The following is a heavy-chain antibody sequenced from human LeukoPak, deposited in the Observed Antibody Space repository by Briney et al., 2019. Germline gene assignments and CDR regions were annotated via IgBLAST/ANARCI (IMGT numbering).Heavy chain of an antibody. V-gene: IGHV3-30*19. J-gene: IGHJ4*02. CDR1: GFTFSSYG. Sequence: GGSLRLSCAASGFTFSSYGMHWVRQAPGKGLEWVAVISYDGSNKYCADSVKGRFTISRDNSKNTLYLQMNSPRAEDTAVYYCARDQTVDSSGYYPSSFDYWGQGTLVTVSS. D-gene: IGHD3-22*01. CDR2: ISYDGSNK. CDR3: ARDQTVDSSGYYPSSFDY.